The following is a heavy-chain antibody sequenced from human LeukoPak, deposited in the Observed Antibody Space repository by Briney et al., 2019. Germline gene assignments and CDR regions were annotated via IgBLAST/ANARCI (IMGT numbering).Heavy chain of an antibody. CDR3: ARENSALLDY. V-gene: IGHV4-34*01. CDR2: INHSGST. J-gene: IGHJ4*01. CDR1: GGSFSGYY. D-gene: IGHD2-15*01. Sequence: PSETLSLTCAVYGGSFSGYYWSWIRQPPGKGLEWIGEINHSGSTNYNPSLKSRLTMSVDTSKNQFSLNLSSVTAADTAVYYCARENSALLDYWGQGTLVTVSS.